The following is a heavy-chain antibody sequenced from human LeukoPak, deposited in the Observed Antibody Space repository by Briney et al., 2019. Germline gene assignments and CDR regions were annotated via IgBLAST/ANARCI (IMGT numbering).Heavy chain of an antibody. Sequence: ASVKVSCKASGYTFTSYGISWVRQAPGQGLEWMGWISAYNGNTNYAQKLQGRVTMTTDTSTSTAYMELRSLRSDDTAVYYCARGSYDILTGYHTPQLDFDYWGQGTLVTVSS. V-gene: IGHV1-18*01. CDR1: GYTFTSYG. CDR2: ISAYNGNT. J-gene: IGHJ4*02. D-gene: IGHD3-9*01. CDR3: ARGSYDILTGYHTPQLDFDY.